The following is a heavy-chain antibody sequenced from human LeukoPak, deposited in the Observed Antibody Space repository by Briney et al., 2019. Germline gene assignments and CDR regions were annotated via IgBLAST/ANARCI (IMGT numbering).Heavy chain of an antibody. CDR2: ITSGSNYI. CDR1: GFTFSVYT. V-gene: IGHV3-21*01. Sequence: PGGSLRLSCAASGFTFSVYTMNWVRQAPGEGLEWVSSITSGSNYIYYADSVKGRFTISRDNAKNSLSLQMNSLRADDTAVYYCAREGIVVLPYYLDFWGRGSLVPVSS. CDR3: AREGIVVLPYYLDF. D-gene: IGHD3-10*01. J-gene: IGHJ4*02.